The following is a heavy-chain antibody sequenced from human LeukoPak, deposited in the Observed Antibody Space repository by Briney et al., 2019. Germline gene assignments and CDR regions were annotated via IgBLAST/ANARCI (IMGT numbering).Heavy chain of an antibody. CDR3: ARETAGCYDILTGYYRGTFDP. CDR1: GYTFTSYG. CDR2: ISAYNGNT. J-gene: IGHJ5*02. Sequence: ASVKVSCKASGYTFTSYGISWVRQAPGQGLEWMGWISAYNGNTNYAQKLQGRVTMTTDTSTSTAYMELRSLRSDDTAVYYCARETAGCYDILTGYYRGTFDPWGQGTLVTVSS. V-gene: IGHV1-18*04. D-gene: IGHD3-9*01.